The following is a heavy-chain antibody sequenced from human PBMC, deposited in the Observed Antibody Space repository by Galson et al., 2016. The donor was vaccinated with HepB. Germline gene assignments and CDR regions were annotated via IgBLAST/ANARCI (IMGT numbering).Heavy chain of an antibody. D-gene: IGHD3-10*01. CDR1: GFSLSTSEVG. CDR2: IYWNDDK. J-gene: IGHJ5*02. V-gene: IGHV2-5*01. Sequence: PALVKPTQTLTLTCSFSGFSLSTSEVGVGWIRQPPGKALEWLALIYWNDDKRYSPSLKSRLTITKDTSKNQVVLTMTNMDPVDTAPYYCARQHGPSGPRDVFDPWGQGTLVAVSS. CDR3: ARQHGPSGPRDVFDP.